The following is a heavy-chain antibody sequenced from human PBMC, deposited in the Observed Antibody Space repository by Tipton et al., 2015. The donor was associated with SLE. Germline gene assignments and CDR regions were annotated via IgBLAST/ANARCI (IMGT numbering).Heavy chain of an antibody. CDR2: IYYSGST. V-gene: IGHV4-59*11. D-gene: IGHD3-10*01. Sequence: TLSLTCTVSGGSISSHYWSWIRQPPGKGLEWIGYIYYSGSTNYNPSLKSRVTISVDTSKNQFSLKLSSVTAADTAVYYCARGHYYYGSRSYLNWFDPWGQGTLVTVSS. J-gene: IGHJ5*02. CDR3: ARGHYYYGSRSYLNWFDP. CDR1: GGSISSHY.